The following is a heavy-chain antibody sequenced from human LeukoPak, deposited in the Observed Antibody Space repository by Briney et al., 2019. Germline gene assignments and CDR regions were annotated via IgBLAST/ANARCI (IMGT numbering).Heavy chain of an antibody. CDR2: INPNSGGT. J-gene: IGHJ4*02. CDR3: ARGEYSGYGYYFDY. CDR1: GYTFTGYY. D-gene: IGHD5-12*01. V-gene: IGHV1-2*02. Sequence: ASVKVSCKASGYTFTGYYMHWVRQAPGQGLEWMGWINPNSGGTNYAQKFQGRVTMTRDTSISTAYMELSRLRSDDTAVYYCARGEYSGYGYYFDYWGQGTLVTVSS.